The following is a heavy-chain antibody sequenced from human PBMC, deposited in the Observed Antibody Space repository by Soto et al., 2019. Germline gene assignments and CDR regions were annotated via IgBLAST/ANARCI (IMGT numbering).Heavy chain of an antibody. CDR3: ATGAPTVTHFDY. Sequence: EVQLLESGGGLVQPGGSLILSCAASGFTYRSYAMSWVRQAQGNGLEWVSAISGSGDYTHYADSVKGRFTISRDNSKNQLQLKINSQRVEDIAIYYCATGAPTVTHFDYWGQGTLVTVSP. D-gene: IGHD4-17*01. J-gene: IGHJ4*02. CDR2: ISGSGDYT. V-gene: IGHV3-23*01. CDR1: GFTYRSYA.